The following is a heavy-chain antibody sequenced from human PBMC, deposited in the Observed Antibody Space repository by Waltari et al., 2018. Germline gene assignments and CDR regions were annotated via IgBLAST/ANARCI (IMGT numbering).Heavy chain of an antibody. V-gene: IGHV5-51*01. CDR1: GYSFTSYW. Sequence: EVQLVQSGAEVKKPGESLKISCKGSGYSFTSYWIGWVRQIPGKGLEWMGIIYPGDADTRYSPSLQGKVTIAADKSISTAYLQWSSLKASDTAMYYCARQSYCGGDCQPSIDYWGQGTLVTVSS. CDR3: ARQSYCGGDCQPSIDY. J-gene: IGHJ4*02. CDR2: IYPGDADT. D-gene: IGHD2-21*01.